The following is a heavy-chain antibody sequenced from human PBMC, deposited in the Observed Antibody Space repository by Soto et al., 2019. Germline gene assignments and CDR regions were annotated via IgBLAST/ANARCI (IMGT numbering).Heavy chain of an antibody. D-gene: IGHD2-15*01. CDR3: TKDRCGGTRFSDFDY. J-gene: IGHJ4*02. Sequence: EVQLLESRGDLVRPGGALRLACAATGFTFSSYAMNWVRQAPGKGLEWFSGITSSGGGTYYADSVKGRFTISRDNAKNTLYLQMNSLRAEDTAIYYCTKDRCGGTRFSDFDYLGQGALVTVSS. CDR2: ITSSGGGT. CDR1: GFTFSSYA. V-gene: IGHV3-23*01.